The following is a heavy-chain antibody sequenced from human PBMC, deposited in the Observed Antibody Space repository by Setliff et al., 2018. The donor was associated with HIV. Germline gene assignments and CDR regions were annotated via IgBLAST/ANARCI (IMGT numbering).Heavy chain of an antibody. CDR1: GYYFTTFW. J-gene: IGHJ3*02. V-gene: IGHV5-51*01. D-gene: IGHD1-1*01. Sequence: GESLKISCKGSGYYFTTFWIAWVRQMPGKGLEWMGFIHPGDSHTSYRPSFQGHVTISADRSISTAYLQWSSLKASDTAIYYCAREMRTIEGGALDIWGQGTLVTVSS. CDR2: IHPGDSHT. CDR3: AREMRTIEGGALDI.